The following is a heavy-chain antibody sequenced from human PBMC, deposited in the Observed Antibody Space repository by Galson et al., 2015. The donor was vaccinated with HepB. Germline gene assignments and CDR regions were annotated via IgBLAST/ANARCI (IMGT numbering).Heavy chain of an antibody. J-gene: IGHJ4*02. CDR1: GFTFSSYD. V-gene: IGHV3-30-3*01. CDR3: ARVRINNLDH. D-gene: IGHD1/OR15-1a*01. Sequence: SLRLSCAASGFTFSSYDLYWVRQAPGKGLEWVAVISYDGSKTYADSVKGRFTISRDNSKSTLYLHMNSLRFEDTSMYYCARVRINNLDHWGQGTLVTVSS. CDR2: ISYDGSK.